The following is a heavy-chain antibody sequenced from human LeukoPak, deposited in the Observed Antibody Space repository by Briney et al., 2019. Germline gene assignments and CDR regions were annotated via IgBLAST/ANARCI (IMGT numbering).Heavy chain of an antibody. V-gene: IGHV3-20*01. D-gene: IGHD4-17*01. CDR1: GFTFDDYG. J-gene: IGHJ4*02. Sequence: GGSLRLSCAASGFTFDDYGMSWVRQAPGKGLEWVSGINWNGGSTGYADSVKGRFAISRDNAKNSLYLQMNSLRAEDTALYHCARELYGDYSFDYWGQGTLVTVSS. CDR3: ARELYGDYSFDY. CDR2: INWNGGST.